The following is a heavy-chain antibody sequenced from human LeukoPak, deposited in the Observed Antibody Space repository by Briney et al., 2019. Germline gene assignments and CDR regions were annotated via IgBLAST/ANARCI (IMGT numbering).Heavy chain of an antibody. CDR3: ARTTMVRGTYYMDV. D-gene: IGHD3-10*01. CDR2: LYTSGST. V-gene: IGHV4-4*07. CDR1: GGSISSYY. Sequence: TSETLSLTCTVSGGSISSYYWSWIRQPAGKGLEWIGRLYTSGSTNYNPSLKSRVTISVDTSKNQFSLKLSSVTAADTAVYYCARTTMVRGTYYMDVWGKGTTVTISS. J-gene: IGHJ6*03.